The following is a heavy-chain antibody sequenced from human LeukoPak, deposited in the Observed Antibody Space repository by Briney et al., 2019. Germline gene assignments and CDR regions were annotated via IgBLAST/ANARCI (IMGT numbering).Heavy chain of an antibody. CDR3: ARDYCSGGSCYLPT. D-gene: IGHD2-15*01. CDR2: INPNSGGT. Sequence: ASVKVSCKASGYTFTGYYMHWVRQAPGQGLEWMGWINPNSGGTNYAQKFQGRVTMTRDTSISTAYMELSSLRSEDTAVYYCARDYCSGGSCYLPTWGQGTLVTVSS. J-gene: IGHJ4*02. V-gene: IGHV1-2*02. CDR1: GYTFTGYY.